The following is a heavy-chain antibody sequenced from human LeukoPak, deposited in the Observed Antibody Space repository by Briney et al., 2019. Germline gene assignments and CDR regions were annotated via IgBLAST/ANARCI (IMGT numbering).Heavy chain of an antibody. V-gene: IGHV4-39*07. CDR1: GGSISSSSYY. CDR2: IYYSGST. CDR3: ARFVMEAGGLLFGVVGAGGYFDY. J-gene: IGHJ4*02. D-gene: IGHD3-22*01. Sequence: SETLSLTCTVSGGSISSSSYYWGWIRQPPGKGLEWIGSIYYSGSTYYNPSLKSRVTISVDTSKNQFSLKLSSVTAADTAVYYCARFVMEAGGLLFGVVGAGGYFDYWGQGTLVTVSS.